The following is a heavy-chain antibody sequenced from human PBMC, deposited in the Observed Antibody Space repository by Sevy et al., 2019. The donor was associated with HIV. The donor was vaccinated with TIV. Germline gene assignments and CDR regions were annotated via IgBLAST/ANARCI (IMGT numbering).Heavy chain of an antibody. V-gene: IGHV3-9*01. Sequence: GGSLRLSCAASGFTFDDYAMHWVRQAPGKGLEWVSGISWNSGSIGYADSVKGRFTISRDNAKNSLYLQMNSLRAEDTALYYCAKALAGIAVAGEFDYWGQGTLVTVSS. D-gene: IGHD6-19*01. CDR3: AKALAGIAVAGEFDY. J-gene: IGHJ4*02. CDR2: ISWNSGSI. CDR1: GFTFDDYA.